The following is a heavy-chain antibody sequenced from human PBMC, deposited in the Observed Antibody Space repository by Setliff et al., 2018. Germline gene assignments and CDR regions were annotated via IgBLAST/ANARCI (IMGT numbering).Heavy chain of an antibody. CDR1: GGSFSDYF. D-gene: IGHD2-21*01. CDR2: INHSGST. Sequence: SETLSLTCAVYGGSFSDYFWTWIRQPPGKGLEWIGEINHSGSTNYNPSLKSRVTISVDTSKNQFSLKLSSVTAADTAVYYCARARAYYFQHWGQGTLVTVSS. CDR3: ARARAYYFQH. J-gene: IGHJ1*01. V-gene: IGHV4-34*01.